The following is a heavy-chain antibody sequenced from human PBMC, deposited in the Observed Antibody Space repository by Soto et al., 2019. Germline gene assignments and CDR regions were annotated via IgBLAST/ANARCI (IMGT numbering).Heavy chain of an antibody. J-gene: IGHJ6*02. Sequence: SETLSLTCTVSGGSISSGGYYWSWIRQHPGKGLEWIGYIYYSGSTYYNPSLKSRVTISVDTSKNRFSLKLSSVTAADTAVYHCARDCSSTSPYYGMDVRGQGTTVTVSS. CDR1: GGSISSGGYY. D-gene: IGHD2-2*01. CDR2: IYYSGST. CDR3: ARDCSSTSPYYGMDV. V-gene: IGHV4-31*03.